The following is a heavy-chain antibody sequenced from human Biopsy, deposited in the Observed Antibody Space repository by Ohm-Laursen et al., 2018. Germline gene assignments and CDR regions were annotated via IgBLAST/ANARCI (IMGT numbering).Heavy chain of an antibody. D-gene: IGHD1-26*01. CDR2: IYYSGGT. Sequence: PSETLSFTCSVSGGSMTGYEWSWIRLAPGKGLEWIGYIYYSGGTKYNPSLASRVTFSVDMSKSQFSLKLYSVTAADTAVYYCARVEAGTYDALDIWGQGALVAVSA. CDR3: ARVEAGTYDALDI. CDR1: GGSMTGYE. J-gene: IGHJ3*02. V-gene: IGHV4-59*01.